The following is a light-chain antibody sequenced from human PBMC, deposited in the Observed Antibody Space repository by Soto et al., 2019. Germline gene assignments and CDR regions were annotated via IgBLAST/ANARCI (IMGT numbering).Light chain of an antibody. CDR2: DAS. CDR1: SSDVGGYNY. CDR3: SSYTSSGTYV. V-gene: IGLV2-14*01. J-gene: IGLJ1*01. Sequence: QSALAQPASVSGSPGQSITISCTGTSSDVGGYNYVSWYQQHPGKAPKVMIYDASNRPSGVSNRFSGSKSGNTASLTISGLQEEDEADYFCSSYTSSGTYVFGTGTKVTVL.